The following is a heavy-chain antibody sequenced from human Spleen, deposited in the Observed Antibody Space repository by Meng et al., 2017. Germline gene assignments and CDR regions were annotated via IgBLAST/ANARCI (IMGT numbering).Heavy chain of an antibody. CDR2: INHSGST. Sequence: QRQLREVCPGLLKPPVTSSLACAGGGCYFSGYYWGWIRQPPGKGLEGIGEINHSGSTNYNPSLKSRVTISVDTSKNQFSLKLSSVTAADTAVYYCARVSRGWSGYYGYWGQGTLVTVSS. CDR3: ARVSRGWSGYYGY. CDR1: GCYFSGYY. J-gene: IGHJ4*02. V-gene: IGHV4-34*01. D-gene: IGHD3-3*01.